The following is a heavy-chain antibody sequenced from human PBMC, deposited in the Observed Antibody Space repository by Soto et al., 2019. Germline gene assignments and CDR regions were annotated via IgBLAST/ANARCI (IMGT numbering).Heavy chain of an antibody. CDR3: ARHQYSSSSRVGWFDP. J-gene: IGHJ5*02. Sequence: TLSLTCTVSGGSISSYYWSWIRQPPGKGLEWIGYIYYSGSTNYNPSLKSRVTISVDTSKNQFSLKLSSVTAADTAVYYCARHQYSSSSRVGWFDPWGQGTLVTVSS. CDR1: GGSISSYY. D-gene: IGHD6-6*01. CDR2: IYYSGST. V-gene: IGHV4-59*08.